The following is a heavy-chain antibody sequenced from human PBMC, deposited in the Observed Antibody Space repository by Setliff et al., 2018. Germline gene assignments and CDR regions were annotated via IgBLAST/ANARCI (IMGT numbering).Heavy chain of an antibody. CDR1: GGSISSYY. J-gene: IGHJ6*03. Sequence: PSETLSLPCTVSGGSISSYYWSWSRQPAGKGLEWIGHIYIGGSANYNPSLKSRVTMSIDTSTNQFSLKLSSVTAADMAVYYCAREQWLDPPGYYYMDVWAKGTTVTVSS. D-gene: IGHD6-19*01. CDR2: IYIGGSA. CDR3: AREQWLDPPGYYYMDV. V-gene: IGHV4-4*07.